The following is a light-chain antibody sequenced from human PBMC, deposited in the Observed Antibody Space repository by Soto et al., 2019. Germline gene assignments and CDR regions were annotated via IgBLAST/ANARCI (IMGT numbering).Light chain of an antibody. Sequence: QSVLTQPASVSGSPGQSITISCTGTSSGVGGYNYVSWYQQHPGKAPKLMIYDVSNRPPGVSNRFSGSKSGNTASLTISGLQAEDEADYYCSSYTSSSTLEVFGTGTKVTVL. J-gene: IGLJ1*01. CDR2: DVS. V-gene: IGLV2-14*01. CDR3: SSYTSSSTLEV. CDR1: SSGVGGYNY.